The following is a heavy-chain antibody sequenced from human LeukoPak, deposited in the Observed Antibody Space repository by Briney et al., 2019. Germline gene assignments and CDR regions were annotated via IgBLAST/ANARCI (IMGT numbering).Heavy chain of an antibody. J-gene: IGHJ6*03. Sequence: SETLSLTCTVSGDSISDYYWTWIRQPPGKGLEWIGHMYYSGDTNSNPSLKSRVAISMDTSKNQFSLRLSFVTAADTAVYYCARVKGGAYYYYYMDVWGKGTTVTVSS. CDR2: MYYSGDT. CDR3: ARVKGGAYYYYYMDV. V-gene: IGHV4-59*01. D-gene: IGHD3-16*01. CDR1: GDSISDYY.